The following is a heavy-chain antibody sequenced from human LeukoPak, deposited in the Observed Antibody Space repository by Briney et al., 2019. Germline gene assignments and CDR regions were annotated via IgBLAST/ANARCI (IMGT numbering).Heavy chain of an antibody. CDR3: AKERRNRLDY. V-gene: IGHV3-9*01. J-gene: IGHJ4*02. CDR1: GFTFDDYA. CDR2: ISWNSGSI. D-gene: IGHD1-14*01. Sequence: GGSLRLSCAASGFTFDDYAMHWVRQAPGKGLEWVSGISWNSGSIGYADSVKGRFTISRDNAKNSLYLQMNSLRAEDTALYYCAKERRNRLDYWGQGILVTVSS.